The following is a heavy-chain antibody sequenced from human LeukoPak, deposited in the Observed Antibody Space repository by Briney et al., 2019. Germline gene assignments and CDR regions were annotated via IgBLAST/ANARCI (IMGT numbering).Heavy chain of an antibody. V-gene: IGHV3-23*01. J-gene: IGHJ4*02. CDR2: IIGSGGTT. CDR1: GFSFSNYG. Sequence: SGGSLRLSCAASGFSFSNYGMNWVRQAPGKGLEWVSGIIGSGGTTYYADSVKGRFTISRDNSRNTLYLQMNSLRAEDTAVYYCARDHPDDVGSGYYFFDYWGQGTLVTVSS. CDR3: ARDHPDDVGSGYYFFDY. D-gene: IGHD3-3*01.